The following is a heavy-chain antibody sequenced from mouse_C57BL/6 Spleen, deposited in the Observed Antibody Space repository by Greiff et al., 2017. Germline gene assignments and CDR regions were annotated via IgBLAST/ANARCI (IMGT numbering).Heavy chain of an antibody. CDR1: GFSLTSYG. D-gene: IGHD1-1*01. Sequence: QVQLQQSGPGLVQPSQSLSITCTVSGFSLTSYGVHWVRQSPGKGLEWLGVIWSGGSTDYNAAFISRLSISKDNSKSQVFFKRNSLQADDTAIYYCARNRYGSSYGFAYWGEETLGTVAA. CDR2: IWSGGST. V-gene: IGHV2-2*01. CDR3: ARNRYGSSYGFAY. J-gene: IGHJ3*01.